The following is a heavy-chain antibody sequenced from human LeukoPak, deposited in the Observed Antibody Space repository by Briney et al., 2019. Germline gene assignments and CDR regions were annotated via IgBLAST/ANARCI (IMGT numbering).Heavy chain of an antibody. Sequence: GASVKVSCKASGYTFTSYGISWVRQAPGQGLEGMGWISAYNGNTNYAQKLQGRVTMTTDTSTSTAYMELRSLRSDDTAVYCCARSYSSSWYGTYYFDYWGQGTLVTVSS. CDR2: ISAYNGNT. CDR1: GYTFTSYG. CDR3: ARSYSSSWYGTYYFDY. V-gene: IGHV1-18*04. D-gene: IGHD6-13*01. J-gene: IGHJ4*02.